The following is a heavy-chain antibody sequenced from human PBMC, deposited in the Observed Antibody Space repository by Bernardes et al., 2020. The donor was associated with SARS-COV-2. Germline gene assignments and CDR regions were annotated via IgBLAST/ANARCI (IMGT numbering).Heavy chain of an antibody. V-gene: IGHV1-18*01. J-gene: IGHJ5*02. Sequence: MGCIRAPNGYTNYAQKLQGRVTMTTDTSTSTAYMELRSLRSDDTAVYYCTLNDYQNWFDPWGQGTLVTVSS. CDR2: IRAPNGYT. CDR3: TLNDYQNWFDP. D-gene: IGHD1-1*01.